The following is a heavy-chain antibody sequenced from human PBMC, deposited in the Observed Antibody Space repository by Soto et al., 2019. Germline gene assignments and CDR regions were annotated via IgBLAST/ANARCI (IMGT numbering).Heavy chain of an antibody. D-gene: IGHD6-13*01. J-gene: IGHJ4*02. V-gene: IGHV1-18*01. Sequence: ASVKVSCKASGYSFTSYGISWVRQAPGQGLEWMGWISAYNGNTNYAQKLQGRVTMTTDTSTSTAYMELRSLRSDDTAVYYCARVWLTAGGYYFDSWGQGTLVTVSS. CDR2: ISAYNGNT. CDR1: GYSFTSYG. CDR3: ARVWLTAGGYYFDS.